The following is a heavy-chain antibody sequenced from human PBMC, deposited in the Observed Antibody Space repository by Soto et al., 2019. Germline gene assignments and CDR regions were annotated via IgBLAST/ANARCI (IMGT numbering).Heavy chain of an antibody. V-gene: IGHV4-31*03. D-gene: IGHD6-6*01. J-gene: IGHJ4*02. Sequence: SETLSLTCTVSGGSISSGGYYWSWIRQHPGKGLEWIGYIYYSGSTYYNPSLKSRVTISVDTSKNQFSLKLSSVTAADTAVYYCERDGKSSSSDYWGQGTLVTVSS. CDR3: ERDGKSSSSDY. CDR1: GGSISSGGYY. CDR2: IYYSGST.